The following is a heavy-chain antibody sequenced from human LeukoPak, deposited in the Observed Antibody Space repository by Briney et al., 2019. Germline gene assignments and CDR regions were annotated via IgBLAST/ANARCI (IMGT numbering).Heavy chain of an antibody. D-gene: IGHD6-6*01. Sequence: SETLPLTCTVSGGSISSYYWSWIRQPAGKGLEWIGRIYTSGSTNYNPPLKSRVTMSVDTSKNQFSLKLSSVTAADTAVYYCARALPYSGSSQTDYFDYWGQGTLVTVSS. J-gene: IGHJ4*02. V-gene: IGHV4-4*07. CDR3: ARALPYSGSSQTDYFDY. CDR2: IYTSGST. CDR1: GGSISSYY.